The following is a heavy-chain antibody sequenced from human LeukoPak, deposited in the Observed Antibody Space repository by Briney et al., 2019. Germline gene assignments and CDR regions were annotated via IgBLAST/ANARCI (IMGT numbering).Heavy chain of an antibody. D-gene: IGHD3-16*01. CDR2: TYYRSKWYN. CDR3: ARDADAYDAFDI. J-gene: IGHJ3*02. Sequence: KPSQTLSLTCAISGDSVSSNRAAWNWFRRSPLRGLEWLGRTYYRSKWYNDYAVSVKSRITINPDTSKNQFSLQLNSVTPEDTAVYYCARDADAYDAFDIWGQGTMVTVSS. V-gene: IGHV6-1*01. CDR1: GDSVSSNRAA.